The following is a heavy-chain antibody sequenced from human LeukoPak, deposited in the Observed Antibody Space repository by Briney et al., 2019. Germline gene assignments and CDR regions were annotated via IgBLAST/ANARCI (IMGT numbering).Heavy chain of an antibody. D-gene: IGHD3-22*01. CDR3: ARHARDSSGYNLKNWFDA. J-gene: IGHJ5*02. V-gene: IGHV5-51*01. Sequence: GESLKISCKGSGYSFTNYWIGWVRQMPGEGLEWMGIIYPGDSDTRYSPSFQGQVTISADKSISTAYLQWSRPKASDTAMYYCARHARDSSGYNLKNWFDAWGQGTLVTVSS. CDR1: GYSFTNYW. CDR2: IYPGDSDT.